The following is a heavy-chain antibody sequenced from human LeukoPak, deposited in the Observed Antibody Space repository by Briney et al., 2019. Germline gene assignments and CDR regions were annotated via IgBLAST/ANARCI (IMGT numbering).Heavy chain of an antibody. J-gene: IGHJ4*02. CDR1: GFTFSSYW. V-gene: IGHV3-7*01. D-gene: IGHD3-9*01. CDR2: IKQDGSEK. CDR3: ARGHILTGYYKRGPLDY. Sequence: PGGSLRLSCAASGFTFSSYWMSWVRQAPPTGLEWVANIKQDGSEKYYVDSVKGRFTISRDNAKNSLYLQMNSLRAEDRAVYYCARGHILTGYYKRGPLDYWGQGTLVAVSS.